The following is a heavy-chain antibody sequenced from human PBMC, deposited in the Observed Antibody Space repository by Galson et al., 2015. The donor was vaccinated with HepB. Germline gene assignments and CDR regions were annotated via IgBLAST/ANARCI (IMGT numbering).Heavy chain of an antibody. CDR1: GFTFSSYS. D-gene: IGHD6-19*01. J-gene: IGHJ6*02. CDR3: AKEQWLALMDV. V-gene: IGHV3-21*04. CDR2: ISSSSSYI. Sequence: SLRLSCAASGFTFSSYSMNWVRQAPGKGLEWVSSISSSSSYIYYADSVKGRFTISRDNAKNSLCLQMNSLRAEDTAVYYCAKEQWLALMDVWGQGTTVTVSS.